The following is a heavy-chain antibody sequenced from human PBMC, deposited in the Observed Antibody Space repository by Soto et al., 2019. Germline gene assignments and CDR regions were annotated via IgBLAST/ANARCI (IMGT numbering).Heavy chain of an antibody. D-gene: IGHD1-26*01. CDR2: INAGNGNT. J-gene: IGHJ2*01. CDR3: ARGGSLYWYFDL. Sequence: ASVKVSCKASGYTFTSYAMHWVRQAPGQRLEWMGWINAGNGNTKYSQKNQGRVTITRDTSASTAYMELSSLRSEDTAVYYCARGGSLYWYFDLWGRGTLVTVSS. V-gene: IGHV1-3*01. CDR1: GYTFTSYA.